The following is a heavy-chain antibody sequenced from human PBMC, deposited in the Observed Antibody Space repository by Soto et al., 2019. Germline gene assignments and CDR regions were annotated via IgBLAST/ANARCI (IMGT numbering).Heavy chain of an antibody. V-gene: IGHV3-13*01. CDR2: ISTAGNT. CDR3: ARGRDSGLYYFDY. J-gene: IGHJ4*02. CDR1: GFTFSNYD. D-gene: IGHD2-21*01. Sequence: PGGSLRLSCAASGFTFSNYDMHWVRQATGKGLEWVSTISTAGNTYSPGSVKGRFTISRESAKNSLYLQMNSLRVDDTAVYYCARGRDSGLYYFDYWGRGTLVTVSS.